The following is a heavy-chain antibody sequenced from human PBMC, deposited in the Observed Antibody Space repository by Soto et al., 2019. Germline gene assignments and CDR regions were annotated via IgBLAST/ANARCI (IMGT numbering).Heavy chain of an antibody. CDR1: GGSISSYY. D-gene: IGHD4-17*01. Sequence: SETLSLTCTVSGGSISSYYWSWIRQPPGKGLEWIGYIYYSGSTNYNPSLKSRVTISVDTSKNQFSLKLSSVTAADTAVYYCAGYQRRPGDYDHFDYWGQGTLVTVSS. CDR3: AGYQRRPGDYDHFDY. V-gene: IGHV4-59*08. CDR2: IYYSGST. J-gene: IGHJ4*02.